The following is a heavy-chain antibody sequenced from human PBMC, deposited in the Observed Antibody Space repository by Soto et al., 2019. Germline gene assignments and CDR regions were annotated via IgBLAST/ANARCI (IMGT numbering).Heavy chain of an antibody. CDR1: GGSFSGHP. Sequence: SETLSLTCAVYGGSFSGHPWTWIRQSPGKGLEWIGDINHSGRVNYSPSLKSRVTISLDTSKNQFSLTLSAVTAADTAMYYCSTRAYDTNGYYRFDPWGQGTLVNVS. V-gene: IGHV4-34*01. CDR3: STRAYDTNGYYRFDP. CDR2: INHSGRV. J-gene: IGHJ5*01. D-gene: IGHD3-22*01.